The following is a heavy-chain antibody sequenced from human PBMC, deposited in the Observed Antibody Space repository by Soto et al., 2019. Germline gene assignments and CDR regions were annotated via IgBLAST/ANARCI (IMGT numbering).Heavy chain of an antibody. V-gene: IGHV1-69*13. CDR3: AKDSPDKAGRGMGV. J-gene: IGHJ6*02. D-gene: IGHD1-26*01. CDR2: IIHIFGTA. CDR1: GGTFSSYA. Sequence: SVMVSCKASGGTFSSYAISWVRQAPGQGLGWMVGIIHIFGTANYAQKFQGRVTMTADDSTSTAYRELSSLISEDTAVYYCAKDSPDKAGRGMGVWGQGTTVTVSS.